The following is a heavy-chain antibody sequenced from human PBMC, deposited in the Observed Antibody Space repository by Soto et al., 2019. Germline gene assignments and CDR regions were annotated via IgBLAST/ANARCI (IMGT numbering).Heavy chain of an antibody. CDR2: IYYSGST. CDR1: GGSISSYY. J-gene: IGHJ4*02. CDR3: ASISGYSYGLGYYFDY. Sequence: SETLSLTCTVSGGSISSYYWSWIRQPPGKGLEWIGYIYYSGSTNYNPSLKSRVTISVDTSKNQFSLKLSSVTAADTAVYYCASISGYSYGLGYYFDYWGQGTLVTVS. V-gene: IGHV4-59*01. D-gene: IGHD5-18*01.